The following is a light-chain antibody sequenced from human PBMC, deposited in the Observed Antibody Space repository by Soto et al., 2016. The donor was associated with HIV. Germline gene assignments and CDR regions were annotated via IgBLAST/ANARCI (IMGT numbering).Light chain of an antibody. CDR2: LAS. J-gene: IGKJ3*01. CDR1: ESLRQTNGYNY. CDR3: MQALQTFT. V-gene: IGKV2-28*01. Sequence: DIVLTQSPVSLPVTLGDSASISCRSSESLRQTNGYNYLDWYFKKPGQSPQLLIYLASNRASGVPDRFSGSGSGREFTLRISRVEAEDVGIYYCMQALQTFTFGPGTTVHI.